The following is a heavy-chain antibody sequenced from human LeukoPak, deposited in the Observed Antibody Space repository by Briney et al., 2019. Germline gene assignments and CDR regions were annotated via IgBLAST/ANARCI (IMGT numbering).Heavy chain of an antibody. CDR1: GGSINSGGYY. Sequence: SETLSLTCTVSGGSINSGGYYWSWIRQHPGKGLEWIAYIYYSGSTYYNPSLKSRVTISVDTSKNQFSLKLSSVTAADTAVYYCASYNYDSRGYFRYFDYWGQGTLVTVSS. D-gene: IGHD3-22*01. CDR2: IYYSGST. J-gene: IGHJ4*02. CDR3: ASYNYDSRGYFRYFDY. V-gene: IGHV4-31*03.